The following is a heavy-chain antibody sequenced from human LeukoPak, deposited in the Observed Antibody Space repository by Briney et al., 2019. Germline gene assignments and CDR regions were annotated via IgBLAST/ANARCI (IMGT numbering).Heavy chain of an antibody. V-gene: IGHV1-69*01. CDR1: GGTFSSYA. CDR3: ARTYYYDSSGYDNWFDP. D-gene: IGHD3-22*01. CDR2: IIPIFGTA. Sequence: SVKVSCKASGGTFSSYAISWVRQAPGQGLEWMGGIIPIFGTANYAQKFQGRVTITADEYTSTAYMELSSLRSEDTAVYYCARTYYYDSSGYDNWFDPWGQGTLVTVSS. J-gene: IGHJ5*02.